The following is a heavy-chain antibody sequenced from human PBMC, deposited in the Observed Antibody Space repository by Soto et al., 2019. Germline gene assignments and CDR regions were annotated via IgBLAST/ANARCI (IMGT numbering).Heavy chain of an antibody. CDR1: GGSISSGGYY. J-gene: IGHJ6*02. V-gene: IGHV4-31*03. D-gene: IGHD3-10*01. CDR2: IYYSGST. CDR3: AGQPTAGSYYDLGSYYYYYAMDV. Sequence: SETLSLTCTVSGGSISSGGYYWSWIRQHPGKGLEWIGYIYYSGSTYYNPSLKSRVTISVDTSKNQFSPKLTSVTAADTAVYYCAGQPTAGSYYDLGSYYYYYAMDVWGQGTTVNVSS.